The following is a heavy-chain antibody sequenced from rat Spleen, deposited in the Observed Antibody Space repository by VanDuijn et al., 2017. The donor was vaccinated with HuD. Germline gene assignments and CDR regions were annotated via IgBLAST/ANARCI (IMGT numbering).Heavy chain of an antibody. CDR1: GFTFSNYG. CDR2: ISPTGGST. J-gene: IGHJ3*01. D-gene: IGHD1-11*01. Sequence: EVQLVESDGGLVQPGRSLKLSCAASGFTFSNYGMHWIRQAPTKGLEWVASISPTGGSTSYRDSVKGRFTISRDNAKSTLYLQMDSLRSEDTATYYVERQDHYVGFAYGGQCSLVTGSS. CDR3: ERQDHYVGFAY. V-gene: IGHV5-19*01.